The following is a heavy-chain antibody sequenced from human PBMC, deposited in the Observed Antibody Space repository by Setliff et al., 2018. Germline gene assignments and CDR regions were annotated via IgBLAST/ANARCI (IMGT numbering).Heavy chain of an antibody. CDR1: GCTFISYG. CDR2: IIPMFGTT. J-gene: IGHJ6*03. Sequence: SVQVSCKASGCTFISYGIDWVRQAPGQGLEWMGGIIPMFGTTNYAQRFRGRVTITADESTTTAYLELSNLRSEETAVYYCARVRDCSGGICHRGFHHYMDVWGKGTTVTVSS. V-gene: IGHV1-69*13. CDR3: ARVRDCSGGICHRGFHHYMDV. D-gene: IGHD2-15*01.